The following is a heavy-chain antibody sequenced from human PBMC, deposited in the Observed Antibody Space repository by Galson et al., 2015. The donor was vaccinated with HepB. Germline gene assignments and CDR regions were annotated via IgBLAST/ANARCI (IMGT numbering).Heavy chain of an antibody. J-gene: IGHJ2*01. V-gene: IGHV3-72*01. CDR2: TRNKANSYTT. CDR3: ATKLNEDYDRLTRGGVERLHWYVDL. Sequence: SLRLSCAASGFTFSDHYMDWVRQAPGKGLEWVGRTRNKANSYTTEYAASVKGRFTISRDDSKNSLYLQMNSLKTEDTAVYYCATKLNEDYDRLTRGGVERLHWYVDLWGRGTLVTVSS. D-gene: IGHD4-17*01. CDR1: GFTFSDHY.